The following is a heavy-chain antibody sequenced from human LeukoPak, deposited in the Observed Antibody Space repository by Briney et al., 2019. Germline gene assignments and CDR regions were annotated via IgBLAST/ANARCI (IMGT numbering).Heavy chain of an antibody. CDR1: GLTFSKAW. V-gene: IGHV3-15*01. D-gene: IGHD2-15*01. CDR2: IKTKTDGGTT. CDR3: TTYCSGVSCYSNYNYYGMDV. Sequence: PGGSLRLSCAASGLTFSKAWMNWVRQAPGKGLEWVGRIKTKTDGGTTDYAAPVKDRFTISIDHSKNTLSLQMNSLKTEDTAVYYCTTYCSGVSCYSNYNYYGMDVWGQGTTVTVSS. J-gene: IGHJ6*02.